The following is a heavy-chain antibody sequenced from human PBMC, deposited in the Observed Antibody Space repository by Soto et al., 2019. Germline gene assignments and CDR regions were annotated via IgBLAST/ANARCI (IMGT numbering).Heavy chain of an antibody. Sequence: PGGSLRLSCAASGFTFSSYSMNWVRQAPGKGLEWVSSISSSSSYIYYADSVKGRFTISRDNAKNSLYLQMNSLRAEDTAVYYCARDFAYYYDSSGYFPFNIWGQGTMVTVSS. J-gene: IGHJ3*02. D-gene: IGHD3-22*01. CDR1: GFTFSSYS. CDR2: ISSSSSYI. V-gene: IGHV3-21*01. CDR3: ARDFAYYYDSSGYFPFNI.